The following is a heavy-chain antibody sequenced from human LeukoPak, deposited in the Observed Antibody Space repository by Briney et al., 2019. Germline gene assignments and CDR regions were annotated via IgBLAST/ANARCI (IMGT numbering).Heavy chain of an antibody. CDR3: ARNPLGGGYSYGFI. Sequence: AGGSLRLSCAASGFTVSSNYMSWVRQAPGKGLEWVSVTYSGGSTYYADSVKGRFTISRDNSKNTLYLQMNSLRAEDTAVYYCARNPLGGGYSYGFIWGQGTLVTVSS. D-gene: IGHD5-18*01. J-gene: IGHJ4*02. CDR2: TYSGGST. CDR1: GFTVSSNY. V-gene: IGHV3-53*01.